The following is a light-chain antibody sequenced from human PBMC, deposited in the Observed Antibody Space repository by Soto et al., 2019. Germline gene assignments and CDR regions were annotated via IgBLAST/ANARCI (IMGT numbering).Light chain of an antibody. CDR2: GVS. CDR3: HQYNNWPPIFT. J-gene: IGKJ3*01. Sequence: EIVMTQSPATLSASPGERATLSCRASQSVSSNLAWYQQKPGQAPRLLIFGVSTRAIGIPARFSGSGSGTDFTLTISSLQSEDFAVYYCHQYNNWPPIFTFGPGTKVDIK. V-gene: IGKV3-15*01. CDR1: QSVSSN.